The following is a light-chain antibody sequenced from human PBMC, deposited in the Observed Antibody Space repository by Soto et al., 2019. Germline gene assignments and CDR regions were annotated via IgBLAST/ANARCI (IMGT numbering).Light chain of an antibody. Sequence: QSALTQPASVSGSPGXSXTISCTGTSSDVGGYNYVSWYQQHPGKAPKLMIYDVSNRPSGVSNRFSGSKSGNTASLTISGLQAEDEADYYCSSYTSSSLVVFGGGTKLTVL. CDR1: SSDVGGYNY. V-gene: IGLV2-14*01. J-gene: IGLJ2*01. CDR2: DVS. CDR3: SSYTSSSLVV.